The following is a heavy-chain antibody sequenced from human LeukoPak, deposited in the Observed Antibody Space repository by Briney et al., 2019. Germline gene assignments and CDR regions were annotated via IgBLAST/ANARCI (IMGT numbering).Heavy chain of an antibody. D-gene: IGHD3-3*01. CDR3: ARGYDFWSGFDY. CDR2: IIPILGIA. V-gene: IGHV1-69*02. J-gene: IGHJ4*02. CDR1: GGTFSSYT. Sequence: SVKVSCKASGGTFSSYTISWVRQAPGQGLEWMGRIIPILGIANYAQKFQGRVTITADKSTSTAYMEPSSLRSEDTAVYYCARGYDFWSGFDYWGQGTLVTVSS.